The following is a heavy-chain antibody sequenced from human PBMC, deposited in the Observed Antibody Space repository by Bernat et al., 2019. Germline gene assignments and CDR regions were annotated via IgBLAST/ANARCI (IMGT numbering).Heavy chain of an antibody. CDR2: ISYDGSNK. CDR3: AKDEIDSSSWYVGFFDY. J-gene: IGHJ4*02. Sequence: QVQLVESGGGVVQPGRSLRLSCAASGFTFSSYGMHWVRQAPGKGLEWVAVISYDGSNKYYADSVKVRFTISRDNSKNTLYLQMNSLRAEDTAVYYCAKDEIDSSSWYVGFFDYWGQGTLVTVSS. CDR1: GFTFSSYG. D-gene: IGHD6-13*01. V-gene: IGHV3-30*18.